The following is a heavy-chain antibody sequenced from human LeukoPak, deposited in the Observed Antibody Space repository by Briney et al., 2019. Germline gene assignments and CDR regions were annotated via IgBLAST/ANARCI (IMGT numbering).Heavy chain of an antibody. D-gene: IGHD2/OR15-2a*01. CDR3: ARDFEGVHRTTNSYTYYYYMDV. Sequence: GGSLRLSCASSGFTVSDNYMTWVRQAPGKGLEWVSIIYGGSTYYADSVKGRFTISRDNSKNTVYLQMNSLRAEDTAVYYCARDFEGVHRTTNSYTYYYYMDVWGKGTTVIVSS. J-gene: IGHJ6*03. CDR1: GFTVSDNY. CDR2: IYGGST. V-gene: IGHV3-53*01.